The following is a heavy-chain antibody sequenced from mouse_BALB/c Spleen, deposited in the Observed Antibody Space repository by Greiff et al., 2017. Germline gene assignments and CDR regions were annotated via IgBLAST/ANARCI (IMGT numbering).Heavy chain of an antibody. CDR3: ARQFNYYGSRYAMDY. CDR1: GYTFTSYW. CDR2: INPSTGYT. Sequence: QVQLQQSGAELAKPGASVKMSCKASGYTFTSYWMHWVKQRPGPGLEWIGYINPSTGYTEYNQKFKDKATLTADKSSSTAYMQLSSLTSEDSAGYYCARQFNYYGSRYAMDYWGQGASVTVSS. D-gene: IGHD1-1*01. V-gene: IGHV1-7*01. J-gene: IGHJ4*01.